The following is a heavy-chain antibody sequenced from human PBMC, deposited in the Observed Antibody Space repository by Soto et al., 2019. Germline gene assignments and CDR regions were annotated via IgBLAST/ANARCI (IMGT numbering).Heavy chain of an antibody. Sequence: QVQLVQSGAEVKKPGSSVKVSCKASGGTFSSYAISWVRQAPGQGLEWMGGIITIFGTANYAQKFQGRVTMTADESTSTAYMELSSLRSEDTAVYYCARDGRGVIITDYYYYYGMDVWGQGTPVTVSS. CDR1: GGTFSSYA. V-gene: IGHV1-69*01. J-gene: IGHJ6*02. D-gene: IGHD3-10*01. CDR3: ARDGRGVIITDYYYYYGMDV. CDR2: IITIFGTA.